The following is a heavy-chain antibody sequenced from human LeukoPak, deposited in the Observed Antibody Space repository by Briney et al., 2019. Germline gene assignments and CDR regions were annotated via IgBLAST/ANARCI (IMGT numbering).Heavy chain of an antibody. Sequence: GGSLRLSCVASGFTFSSYGMHWVRQAPGKGLEWVAVIWYDGSNKYYADSVKGRFTISRDNSKNTLYLQMNSLRAEDTAVYYCARVMVRGVRFNGMDVWGKGTTVTVSS. D-gene: IGHD3-10*01. J-gene: IGHJ6*04. CDR1: GFTFSSYG. V-gene: IGHV3-33*01. CDR2: IWYDGSNK. CDR3: ARVMVRGVRFNGMDV.